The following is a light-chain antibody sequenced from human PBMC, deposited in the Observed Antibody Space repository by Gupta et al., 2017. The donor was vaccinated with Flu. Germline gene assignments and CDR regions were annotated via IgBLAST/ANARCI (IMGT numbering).Light chain of an antibody. J-gene: IGKJ1*01. Sequence: AIRMTQSPSSFSASTGDRVTITCRASQGISSYVAWYQQKPGKAPKLLIYAASTLQSGVPSRFSGSGSGTDFTLTISCLQSEDFATYYCQQYYSYPRTFGQGTKVESK. CDR2: AAS. CDR1: QGISSY. CDR3: QQYYSYPRT. V-gene: IGKV1-8*01.